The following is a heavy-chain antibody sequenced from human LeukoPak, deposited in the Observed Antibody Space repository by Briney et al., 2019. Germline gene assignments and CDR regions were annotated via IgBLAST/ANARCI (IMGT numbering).Heavy chain of an antibody. CDR3: ARDLGDGYNPLDY. J-gene: IGHJ4*02. CDR1: GFTFSSYS. Sequence: PGGSLRLSCAASGFTFSSYSMNWVRQAPGKGLEWVSSISSSSSYIYYADSVKGRFTISRDNAKNSLYLQMNSLRAEDTAVYYCARDLGDGYNPLDYWGQGTLVTVSS. V-gene: IGHV3-21*01. CDR2: ISSSSSYI. D-gene: IGHD5-24*01.